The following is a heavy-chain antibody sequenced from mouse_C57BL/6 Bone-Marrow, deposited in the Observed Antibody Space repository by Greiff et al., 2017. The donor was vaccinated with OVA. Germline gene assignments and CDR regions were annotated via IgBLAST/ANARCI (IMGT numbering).Heavy chain of an antibody. J-gene: IGHJ4*01. CDR2: INPSSGYT. CDR1: GYTFTSYW. V-gene: IGHV1-7*01. Sequence: VQLQQSGAELAKPGASVKLSCKASGYTFTSYWMHWVKQRPGQGLEWIGYINPSSGYTKYNQKFKDKATLTADKSSSTAYMQLSSLTYEDSAVYYCARRDYYGSSYGLYYYAMDYWGQGTSVTVSS. D-gene: IGHD1-1*01. CDR3: ARRDYYGSSYGLYYYAMDY.